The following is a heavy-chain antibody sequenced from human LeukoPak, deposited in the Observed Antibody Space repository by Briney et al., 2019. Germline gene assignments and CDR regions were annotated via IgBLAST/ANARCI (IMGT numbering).Heavy chain of an antibody. J-gene: IGHJ5*02. CDR3: AIYLTSSSHSVTWSDP. CDR2: ISGSGGST. V-gene: IGHV3-23*01. CDR1: GFTFNNND. D-gene: IGHD2-2*01. Sequence: AGGSLRLSCAAYGFTFNNNDMSWVRQAPGKGLEWVSSISGSGGSTYYADSVKGRFTISRDNSKNTLYLQMNSLSAEDTAVYCCAIYLTSSSHSVTWSDPWGQGTLVTVSS.